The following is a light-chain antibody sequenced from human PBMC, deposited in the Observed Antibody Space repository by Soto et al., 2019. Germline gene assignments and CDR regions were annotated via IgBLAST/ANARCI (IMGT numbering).Light chain of an antibody. Sequence: DIQMTQSPTTLSASVGDRVTITCRASQSLITWLAWYQQKPGKAPKLLIHKASTLGSGVPSRFSGSASGTEFTLTISSLQPDDFATYYCQQYNAYPLTFGGGTKVEIK. CDR1: QSLITW. V-gene: IGKV1-5*03. CDR3: QQYNAYPLT. CDR2: KAS. J-gene: IGKJ4*01.